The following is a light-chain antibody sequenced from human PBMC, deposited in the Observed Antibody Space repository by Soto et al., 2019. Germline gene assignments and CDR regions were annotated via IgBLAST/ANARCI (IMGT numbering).Light chain of an antibody. CDR1: QSVSSSY. J-gene: IGKJ4*01. CDR2: GAS. V-gene: IGKV3-20*01. Sequence: EIVLTQSPGTLSLSPGERATLSCRASQSVSSSYLAWYQQKPGQAPRLLIYGASSRATGVPDRFSGGGSGTDFTLTISRLEPEDFAVYYCQPYNNWPLTFGGGTKVDIK. CDR3: QPYNNWPLT.